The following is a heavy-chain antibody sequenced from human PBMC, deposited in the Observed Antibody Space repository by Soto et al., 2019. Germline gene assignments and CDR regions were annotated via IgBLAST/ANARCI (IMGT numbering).Heavy chain of an antibody. J-gene: IGHJ6*02. CDR2: IYPGDSDT. CDR3: ASTRTPTYYDFWSGYYYGMDV. CDR1: GYSFTSYW. D-gene: IGHD3-3*01. V-gene: IGHV5-51*01. Sequence: ESLKISCKGSGYSFTSYWIGWVRQMPGKGLEWMGIIYPGDSDTRYSPSFQGQVTISADKSISTAYLQWSSLKASDTAMYYCASTRTPTYYDFWSGYYYGMDVWGQGTTVTVSS.